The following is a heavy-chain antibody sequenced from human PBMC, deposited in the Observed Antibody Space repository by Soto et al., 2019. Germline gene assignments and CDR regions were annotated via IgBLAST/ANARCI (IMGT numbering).Heavy chain of an antibody. J-gene: IGHJ4*02. CDR3: ARDRDYFDTSGYYYYFDY. V-gene: IGHV3-33*01. D-gene: IGHD3-22*01. CDR2: IWYDGSKK. CDR1: GFIFSSYG. Sequence: QVQLVESGGGVVQPGRSLRLSCAASGFIFSSYGMHWVRQAPGKGLEWVAVIWYDGSKKYYADSVKGRFTISRDNFKNNMDLEINSLKGEDHAVYYCARDRDYFDTSGYYYYFDYWGQGTLVTVSS.